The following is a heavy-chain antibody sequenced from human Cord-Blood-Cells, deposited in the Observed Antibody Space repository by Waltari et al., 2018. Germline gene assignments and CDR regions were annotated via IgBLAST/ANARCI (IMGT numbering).Heavy chain of an antibody. CDR2: IYYSGRT. D-gene: IGHD1-26*01. V-gene: IGHV4-39*01. J-gene: IGHJ4*02. Sequence: QLQLQASGPGLVKPSETLSLTCTVSGGSISSSSYYWGWIRQPPGKGLEWIGSIYYSGRTYYNPSLKSRVTISVDTSKNQFSLKLSAVTAADTAVYYCARHETLSGSYDYWVQGTLVTVSS. CDR1: GGSISSSSYY. CDR3: ARHETLSGSYDY.